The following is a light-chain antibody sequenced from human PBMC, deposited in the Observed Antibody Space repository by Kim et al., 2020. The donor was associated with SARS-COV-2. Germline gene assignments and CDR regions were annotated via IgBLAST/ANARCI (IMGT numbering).Light chain of an antibody. CDR1: SPNIGSNA. CDR3: AAWDDSLYGRR. J-gene: IGLJ3*02. CDR2: SND. Sequence: ELTQPPSASGTPGQRVTISCSGSSPNIGSNAVSWYQQLPGTAPKLVVYSNDQRPSGVPDRFSGSRSGTSASLATSGLQSEDEADYYCAAWDDSLYGRRFGGGTKVTVL. V-gene: IGLV1-44*01.